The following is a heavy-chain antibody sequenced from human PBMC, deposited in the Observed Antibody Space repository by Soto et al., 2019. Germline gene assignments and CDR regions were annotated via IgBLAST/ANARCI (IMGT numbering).Heavy chain of an antibody. D-gene: IGHD7-27*01. Sequence: ASVKVSCKASGYTFSSYAMHWVRQAPGQRLEWMGWINAGYGNKKSSQKFQDRVTISRDTSASTAYMELTSLRSEDTAVYYCARDTGDGTFDFWGQGTLVTVSS. CDR3: ARDTGDGTFDF. CDR1: GYTFSSYA. J-gene: IGHJ4*02. CDR2: INAGYGNK. V-gene: IGHV1-3*01.